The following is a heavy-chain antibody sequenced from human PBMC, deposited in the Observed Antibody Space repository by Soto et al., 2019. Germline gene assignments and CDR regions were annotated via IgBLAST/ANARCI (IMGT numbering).Heavy chain of an antibody. D-gene: IGHD3-16*01. Sequence: SETLSLTCSVSCDSIGIYYWSWVRQPPGKGLEWLGFVHYSGSTQYNPSLKGRVTMLVDTSKNQLSLKLRSVTAADTAVYYCARESEGGNLHDWFDPWGQGILVTVSS. CDR3: ARESEGGNLHDWFDP. CDR2: VHYSGST. CDR1: CDSIGIYY. V-gene: IGHV4-59*01. J-gene: IGHJ5*02.